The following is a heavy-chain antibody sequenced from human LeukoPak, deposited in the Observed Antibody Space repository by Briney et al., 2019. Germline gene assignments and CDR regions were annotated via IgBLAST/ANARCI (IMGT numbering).Heavy chain of an antibody. CDR2: IYQSGST. D-gene: IGHD6-19*01. V-gene: IGHV4-30-2*01. CDR3: ARVKYTSGWHFDY. Sequence: PSQTLSLTCPVSGGSISSGGYSWSWIRQPPGKGLEWIGYIYQSGSTYYNPSLKSRVTISVDRSKNQFSLKLSSVTAADTAVYYCARVKYTSGWHFDYWGQGTLVTVSS. J-gene: IGHJ4*02. CDR1: GGSISSGGYS.